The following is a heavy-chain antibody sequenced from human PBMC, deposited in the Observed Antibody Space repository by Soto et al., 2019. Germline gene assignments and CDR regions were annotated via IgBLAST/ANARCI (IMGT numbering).Heavy chain of an antibody. D-gene: IGHD1-7*01. V-gene: IGHV3-30*18. Sequence: QVQLVESGGGVVQPGKSLRLSCAASGFTFNTYGMHWVRQAPGKGPEWEAVISNDGSNKYYADSVKGRFTISRDNSKNTLYLQMNSLRAEDTAVYYCANWNYPQSDWGQGTLVTVSS. CDR2: ISNDGSNK. J-gene: IGHJ4*02. CDR1: GFTFNTYG. CDR3: ANWNYPQSD.